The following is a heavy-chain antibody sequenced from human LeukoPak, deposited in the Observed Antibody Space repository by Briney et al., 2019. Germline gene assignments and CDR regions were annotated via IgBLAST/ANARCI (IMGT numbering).Heavy chain of an antibody. J-gene: IGHJ6*03. Sequence: SQTLSLTCTVSGGSINNGDYYWSWIRQPPGKGLEWIGYIYYSGSTYYIPSLKRRVTISVDTSKNQFSLKLTSVTAADTAVYYCARNYFCSMDVWGKGTTVTVSS. CDR1: GGSINNGDYY. V-gene: IGHV4-30-4*08. CDR2: IYYSGST. CDR3: ARNYFCSMDV.